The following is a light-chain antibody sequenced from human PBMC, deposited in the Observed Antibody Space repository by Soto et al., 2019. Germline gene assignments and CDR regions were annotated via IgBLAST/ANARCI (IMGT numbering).Light chain of an antibody. Sequence: QSALTQPRSVSGSPGQSVTISCTGTSSDVGDYNYVSWYQQHPGKAPKLMIYDVSKRPSGVPDRFPGSKSGNTASLTISGLQAEDEADYYCCSYAGSYSLYVFGTGTKLTVL. V-gene: IGLV2-11*01. CDR3: CSYAGSYSLYV. CDR1: SSDVGDYNY. J-gene: IGLJ1*01. CDR2: DVS.